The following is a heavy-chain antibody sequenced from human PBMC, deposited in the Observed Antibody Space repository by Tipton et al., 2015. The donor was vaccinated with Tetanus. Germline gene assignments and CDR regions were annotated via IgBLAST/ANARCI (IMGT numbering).Heavy chain of an antibody. CDR1: GGSISSGGYY. Sequence: RSLRLSCTVSGGSISSGGYYWSWIRQHPGKGLEWIGYIYYSGSTYYNPSLKSRVTISVDTSKNQFSLKLSSVTAADTAVYYCARELRYSGYGDWFDPWGQGTLVTVSS. J-gene: IGHJ5*02. CDR2: IYYSGST. D-gene: IGHD5-12*01. V-gene: IGHV4-31*02. CDR3: ARELRYSGYGDWFDP.